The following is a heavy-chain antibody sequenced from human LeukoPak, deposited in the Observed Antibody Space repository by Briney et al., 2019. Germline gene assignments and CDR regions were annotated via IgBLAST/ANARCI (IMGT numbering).Heavy chain of an antibody. D-gene: IGHD1-1*01. Sequence: SETLSLTCTVSGGSISNNNYYWAWIRQPPGKGLECIGSIYYSGTPYYNPSLKSRVTISVDTSKNQFSLRLSSVTAADTAVYYCATWRTAKTGFDYWGQGTLVTVSS. J-gene: IGHJ4*02. V-gene: IGHV4-39*01. CDR3: ATWRTAKTGFDY. CDR1: GGSISNNNYY. CDR2: IYYSGTP.